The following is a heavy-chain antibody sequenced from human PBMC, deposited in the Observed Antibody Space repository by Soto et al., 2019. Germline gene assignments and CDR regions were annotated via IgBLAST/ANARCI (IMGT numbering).Heavy chain of an antibody. CDR3: ARDRGYCSGGTCYSVLDY. CDR1: GFSFSSNW. Sequence: VQLVESGGGLVQPGGSLRLSCAASGFSFSSNWMNWVRQAPGKGLEWVANIKQDGSEKYYVDSVKGRFTISRDNAKSSLYLQMNSLRAEDTAVYYCARDRGYCSGGTCYSVLDYWGQGTLVTVSS. J-gene: IGHJ4*02. D-gene: IGHD2-15*01. CDR2: IKQDGSEK. V-gene: IGHV3-7*01.